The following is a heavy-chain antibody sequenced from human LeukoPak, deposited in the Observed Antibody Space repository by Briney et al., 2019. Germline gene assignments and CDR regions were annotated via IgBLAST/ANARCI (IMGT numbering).Heavy chain of an antibody. J-gene: IGHJ4*02. CDR1: GFTFDDYG. D-gene: IGHD3-16*01. V-gene: IGHV3-20*04. Sequence: GGSLRLFCATSGFTFDDYGMSWVRQAPGKGLEWVSGINWNGAGTGYADSVKGRFTISRDNAKNSLYLQMNSLRAEDTALYYCARALRRYKYDYPSPDYWGQGTLVTVSS. CDR2: INWNGAGT. CDR3: ARALRRYKYDYPSPDY.